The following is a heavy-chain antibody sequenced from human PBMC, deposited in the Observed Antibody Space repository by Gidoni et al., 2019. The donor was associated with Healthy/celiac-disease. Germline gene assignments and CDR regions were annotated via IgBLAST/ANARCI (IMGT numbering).Heavy chain of an antibody. D-gene: IGHD3-22*01. J-gene: IGHJ4*02. V-gene: IGHV3-21*01. CDR1: GFTFSSYS. CDR2: ISSSSSYI. CDR3: AREDDSSGYYSDLDY. Sequence: EVQLVESGGGLVKPGGSLRLSCAASGFTFSSYSMNWFRQAPGKGLEWVSSISSSSSYIYYADSVKGRFTISRDNAKNSLYLQMNSLRAEDTAVYYCAREDDSSGYYSDLDYWGQGTLVTVSS.